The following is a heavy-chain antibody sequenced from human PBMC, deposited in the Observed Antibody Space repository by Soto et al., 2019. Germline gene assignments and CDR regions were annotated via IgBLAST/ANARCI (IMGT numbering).Heavy chain of an antibody. V-gene: IGHV3-30*18. D-gene: IGHD6-19*01. Sequence: PVGSLRLSYVASGFNFSSYGIHWVRQAPGKGLEWVGVISSDGKTKYYADSVKGRFTISRDNSKNTLYLQMDSLRPEDTAVYYCAKEVAVAGDLDYWGHGTLVTVSS. CDR1: GFNFSSYG. J-gene: IGHJ4*01. CDR2: ISSDGKTK. CDR3: AKEVAVAGDLDY.